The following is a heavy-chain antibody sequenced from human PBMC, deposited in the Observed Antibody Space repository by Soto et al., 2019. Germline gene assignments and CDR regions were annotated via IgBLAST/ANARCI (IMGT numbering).Heavy chain of an antibody. CDR1: GFAFIRYA. CDR3: VRSRSGAVADSFDS. J-gene: IGHJ4*02. Sequence: WGSLRLSCAGSGFAFIRYALHFFRLSPGKGLEWVAALSKDGSVQYWLDSVRGRFTISRDNSKNTLYLQMNSLRPEDTGVYYCVRSRSGAVADSFDSWGQGTQVTVSS. V-gene: IGHV3-30*04. D-gene: IGHD3-10*01. CDR2: LSKDGSVQ.